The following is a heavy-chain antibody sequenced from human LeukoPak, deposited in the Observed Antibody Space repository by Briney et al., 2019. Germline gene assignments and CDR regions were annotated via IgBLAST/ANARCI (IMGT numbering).Heavy chain of an antibody. V-gene: IGHV3-20*04. D-gene: IGHD6-19*01. CDR2: INWNGGST. CDR3: ARSSSGWYYFDY. J-gene: IGHJ4*02. Sequence: PGGSLRLSCAASGFPFDDYGMSWVRQAPGKGLEWVSGINWNGGSTGYADSVKGRFTISRDNAKNSLYLQMNSLRAEDTALYYCARSSSGWYYFDYWGQGTLVTVSS. CDR1: GFPFDDYG.